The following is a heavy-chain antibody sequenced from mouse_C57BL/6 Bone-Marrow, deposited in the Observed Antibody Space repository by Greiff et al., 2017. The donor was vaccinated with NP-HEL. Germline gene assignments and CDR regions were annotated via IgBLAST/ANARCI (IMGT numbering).Heavy chain of an antibody. J-gene: IGHJ2*01. V-gene: IGHV5-6*01. Sequence: EVQGVESGGDLVKPGGSLKLSCAASGFTFSSYGMSWVRQTPDKRLEWVATISSGGSYTYYPDSVKGRFTISRDNAKNTLYLQMSSRETEDTAMYYGARHGDYWGQGTTLTVSS. CDR1: GFTFSSYG. CDR2: ISSGGSYT. CDR3: ARHGDY.